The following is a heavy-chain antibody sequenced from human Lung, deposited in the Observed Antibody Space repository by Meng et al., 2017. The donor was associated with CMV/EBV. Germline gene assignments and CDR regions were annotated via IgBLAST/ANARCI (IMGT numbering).Heavy chain of an antibody. D-gene: IGHD4-11*01. CDR1: GYSFTTHW. Sequence: GESXKISCKGSGYSFTTHWIGWVRQMPGKGLEWMGVIYPGDSDTTYSPSFQGRVTISADKSITTAYLQLRSLKASDTAVYYCARQDSYTNYYFDLWGWGTXVTVSS. J-gene: IGHJ4*02. V-gene: IGHV5-51*01. CDR3: ARQDSYTNYYFDL. CDR2: IYPGDSDT.